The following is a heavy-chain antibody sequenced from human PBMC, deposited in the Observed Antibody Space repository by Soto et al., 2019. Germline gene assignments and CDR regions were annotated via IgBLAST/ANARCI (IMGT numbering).Heavy chain of an antibody. CDR1: GFTFSSYS. J-gene: IGHJ6*02. CDR2: ISSSSSTI. V-gene: IGHV3-48*02. D-gene: IGHD2-8*01. CDR3: ARDIVLMVYANDYYYYGMDV. Sequence: GGSLRLSCAASGFTFSSYSMNWVRQAPGKGLEWVSYISSSSSTIYYADSVKGRFTISRDNAKNSLYLQMNSLRDEDTAVYYCARDIVLMVYANDYYYYGMDVWGHGTTVTVSS.